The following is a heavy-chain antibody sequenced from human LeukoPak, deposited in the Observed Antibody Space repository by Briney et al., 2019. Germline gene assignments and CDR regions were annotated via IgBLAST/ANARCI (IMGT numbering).Heavy chain of an antibody. CDR1: GFTFSRYG. V-gene: IGHV3-48*01. CDR2: ISSSSSTI. Sequence: PGGSLRLSCAASGFTFSRYGMSWVRQAPGKGLEWVSYISSSSSTIYYADSVKGRFTISKDNSKNTLFLQMNSLRPEDTAVYYCAKDARRTFGLSSGLYRGSYYFDYWGQGTLVTVSS. D-gene: IGHD6-19*01. J-gene: IGHJ4*02. CDR3: AKDARRTFGLSSGLYRGSYYFDY.